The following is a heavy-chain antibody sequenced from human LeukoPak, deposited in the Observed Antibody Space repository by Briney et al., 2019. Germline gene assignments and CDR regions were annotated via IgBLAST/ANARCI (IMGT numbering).Heavy chain of an antibody. V-gene: IGHV3-7*01. CDR3: AKDSTLGAFDI. J-gene: IGHJ3*02. CDR2: IKQDGSEK. CDR1: GFTFSSYW. D-gene: IGHD2/OR15-2a*01. Sequence: GGSLRLSCAASGFTFSSYWMSWVRQAPGKGLEWVANIKQDGSEKYYVDSVKGRFTISRDNAKNSLYLQMNSLRAEDTAVYYCAKDSTLGAFDIWGQGTMVTVSS.